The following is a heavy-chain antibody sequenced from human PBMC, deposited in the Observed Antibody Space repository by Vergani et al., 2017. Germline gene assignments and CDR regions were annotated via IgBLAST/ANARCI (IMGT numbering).Heavy chain of an antibody. Sequence: GRINYNPSLKSRVTISVDKSKNQFSLKLSSVTAADTAVYYCARDGCGGDCGFDLWGRGTLVTVSS. D-gene: IGHD2-21*02. CDR3: ARDGCGGDCGFDL. V-gene: IGHV4-4*02. J-gene: IGHJ2*01. CDR2: GRI.